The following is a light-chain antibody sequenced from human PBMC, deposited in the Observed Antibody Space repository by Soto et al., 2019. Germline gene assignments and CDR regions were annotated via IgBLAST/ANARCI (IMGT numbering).Light chain of an antibody. Sequence: EIVLTQSPGTLSFSPGERATLSCRASQSISSTYLAWYQQKPGQAPRLLIFGASTRATGIPARFSGSGSGTDFTLTISSLEPEDFAVYYCQQRSNWPPVITFGQGTRLEIK. CDR1: QSISSTY. CDR3: QQRSNWPPVIT. CDR2: GAS. J-gene: IGKJ5*01. V-gene: IGKV3D-20*02.